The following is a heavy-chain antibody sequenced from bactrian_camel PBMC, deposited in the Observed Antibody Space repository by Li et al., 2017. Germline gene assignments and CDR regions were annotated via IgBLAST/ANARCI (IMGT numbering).Heavy chain of an antibody. CDR3: AADPVCRRWDIEPGFSY. CDR1: GYIFSSCR. V-gene: IGHV3S9*01. D-gene: IGHD7*01. J-gene: IGHJ6*01. Sequence: HVQLVESGGGSVQTGDSLKLSCTGSGYIFSSCRMAWYRQTPGKEREWVSSIHTRGRTFYADSVKGRFTISRDNDKNTFYLQMNNLKPEDSAMYHCAADPVCRRWDIEPGFSYRGQGTQVTVS. CDR2: IHTRGRT.